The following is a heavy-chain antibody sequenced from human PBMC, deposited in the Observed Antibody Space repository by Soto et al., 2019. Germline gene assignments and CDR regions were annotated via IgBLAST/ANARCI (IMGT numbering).Heavy chain of an antibody. CDR1: GFTFSNAW. J-gene: IGHJ4*02. CDR2: IKSKTDGGTT. CDR3: TTEDIVVVPAAHAFDY. D-gene: IGHD2-2*01. V-gene: IGHV3-15*01. Sequence: PGGSLRLSCAASGFTFSNAWMSWVRQAPGKGLEWVGRIKSKTDGGTTDYAAPVKGRFTISRDDSKNTLYLQMNSLKTEDTAVYYCTTEDIVVVPAAHAFDYWGQGTLVTVSS.